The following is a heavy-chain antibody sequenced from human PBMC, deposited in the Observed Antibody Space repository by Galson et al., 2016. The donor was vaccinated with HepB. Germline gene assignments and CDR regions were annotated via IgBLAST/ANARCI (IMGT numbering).Heavy chain of an antibody. J-gene: IGHJ4*02. CDR1: GFTFSSHN. Sequence: SLRLSCAASGFTFSSHNMNWVRQAPGKGLEWVSSIGYSGTDRYYRDSVEGRFTISRDNAGDSVFLQMNSLRAEDTALYYCARESSGALFDSWGQGTLVTVSS. CDR2: IGYSGTDR. CDR3: ARESSGALFDS. V-gene: IGHV3-21*01. D-gene: IGHD6-19*01.